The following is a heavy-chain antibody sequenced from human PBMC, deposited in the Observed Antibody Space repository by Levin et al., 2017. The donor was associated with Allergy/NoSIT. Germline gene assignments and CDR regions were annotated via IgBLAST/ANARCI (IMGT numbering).Heavy chain of an antibody. J-gene: IGHJ4*02. V-gene: IGHV3-21*01. D-gene: IGHD3-22*01. CDR1: GLTFTTYS. Sequence: GGSLRLSCVASGLTFTTYSMNWVRQAPGKGLEWVSSISITSRYIYDADSVKGRFTISRDNAKNSLYLQMNSLRVEDTAVYYCATSPRDDNDDDRTFDYWGQGTLVTVSS. CDR2: ISITSRYI. CDR3: ATSPRDDNDDDRTFDY.